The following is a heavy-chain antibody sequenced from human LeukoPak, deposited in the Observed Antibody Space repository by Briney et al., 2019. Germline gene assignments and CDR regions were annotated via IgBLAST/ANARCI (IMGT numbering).Heavy chain of an antibody. CDR2: INADNGDT. Sequence: GASVKVSCKASGYTFTDFYIHWVRRAPGQGLEWLAWINADNGDTNYAQKFQGRVTLTRDTSINTAYMELNWLTSDDTAVYYCVRDHLETIRGLDYWGQGTLVTV. J-gene: IGHJ4*02. CDR3: VRDHLETIRGLDY. D-gene: IGHD3-3*01. CDR1: GYTFTDFY. V-gene: IGHV1-2*02.